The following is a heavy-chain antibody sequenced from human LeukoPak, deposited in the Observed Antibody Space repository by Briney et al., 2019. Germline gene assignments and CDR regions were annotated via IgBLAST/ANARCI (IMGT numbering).Heavy chain of an antibody. J-gene: IGHJ4*02. CDR2: ISSNGGST. D-gene: IGHD6-19*01. V-gene: IGHV3-64D*06. Sequence: GGSLRLSCAASGFTFSSYAMHWVRQAPGKGLEYVSAISSNGGSTYYANSVKGRFTISRDNSKNTLYLQMSSLRAEDTAVYYCVKPGYSSGCLDYWGQGTLVTVSS. CDR3: VKPGYSSGCLDY. CDR1: GFTFSSYA.